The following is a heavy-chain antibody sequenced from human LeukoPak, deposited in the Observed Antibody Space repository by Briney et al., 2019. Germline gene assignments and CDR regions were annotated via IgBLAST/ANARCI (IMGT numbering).Heavy chain of an antibody. J-gene: IGHJ4*02. Sequence: ASVKVSCKASRGTFSSYAISWVRQGPGQGLEWLGWITLNSGDTHYAQKFQGRLTMTSDTSISTGYMELSRMQFDDTAIYYCAREGQLGLDNWGKGTLATVSS. V-gene: IGHV1-2*02. D-gene: IGHD1-1*01. CDR1: RGTFSSYA. CDR3: AREGQLGLDN. CDR2: ITLNSGDT.